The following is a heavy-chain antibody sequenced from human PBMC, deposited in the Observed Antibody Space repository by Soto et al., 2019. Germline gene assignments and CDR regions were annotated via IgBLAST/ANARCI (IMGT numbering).Heavy chain of an antibody. CDR3: ARDRTVQWLVPTPSFDY. CDR1: GFTFSSYA. Sequence: QVQLVESGGGVVQPGRSLRLSCAASGFTFSSYAMHWVRQAPGKGLEWVAVISYDGSNKYYADSVKGRFTISRDNSKNTLYLQMNSLRAEDTAVYYCARDRTVQWLVPTPSFDYWGRGTLVTVSS. D-gene: IGHD6-19*01. J-gene: IGHJ4*02. CDR2: ISYDGSNK. V-gene: IGHV3-30-3*01.